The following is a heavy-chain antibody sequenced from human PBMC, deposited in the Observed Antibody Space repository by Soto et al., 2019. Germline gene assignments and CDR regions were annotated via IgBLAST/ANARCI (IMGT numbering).Heavy chain of an antibody. CDR1: GYSFTSYW. V-gene: IGHV5-10-1*01. J-gene: IGHJ6*02. CDR2: IDPSDSYT. Sequence: GESLKISCKGSGYSFTSYWVSWVRQMPGKGLEWMGRIDPSDSYTNYSPSFQGHVTISADKSISTAYLQWSSLKASDTAMYYCATLNCSGGSCYSDYYYYYGMDVWGQGTTVTVSS. D-gene: IGHD2-15*01. CDR3: ATLNCSGGSCYSDYYYYYGMDV.